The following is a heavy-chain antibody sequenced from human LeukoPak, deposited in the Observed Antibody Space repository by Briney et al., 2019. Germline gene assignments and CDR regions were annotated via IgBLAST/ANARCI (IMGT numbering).Heavy chain of an antibody. Sequence: ASVKVSCKASGYTFTDYYMHWVRQAPGQGLEWMGWINPSSGDTNYAQNFQGRVIMTRDTSVSTAYMELSRLTSDDTAVFYCARDLQGNVEVPAAILGDWGQGGLVTVSS. D-gene: IGHD2-2*01. V-gene: IGHV1-2*02. J-gene: IGHJ4*02. CDR2: INPSSGDT. CDR1: GYTFTDYY. CDR3: ARDLQGNVEVPAAILGD.